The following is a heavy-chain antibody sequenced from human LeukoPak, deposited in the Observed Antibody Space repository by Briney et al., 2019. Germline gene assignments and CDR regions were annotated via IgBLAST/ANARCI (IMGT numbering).Heavy chain of an antibody. V-gene: IGHV4-34*01. J-gene: IGHJ4*02. CDR2: INHSGST. D-gene: IGHD5-12*01. CDR3: ARGRYDFDY. Sequence: SETLSLTCAVYGGSFSGYYWSWIRQPPGKGLEWIGEINHSGSTNYNPSFKSRVTILVDTSKNQFSLKLSPVTAADTAVYYCARGRYDFDYWGQGTLVTVSS. CDR1: GGSFSGYY.